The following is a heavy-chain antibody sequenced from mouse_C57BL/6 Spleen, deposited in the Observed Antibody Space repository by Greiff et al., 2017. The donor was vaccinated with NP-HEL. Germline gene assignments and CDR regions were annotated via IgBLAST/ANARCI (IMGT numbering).Heavy chain of an antibody. D-gene: IGHD1-1*01. CDR2: IDPANGNT. CDR1: GFNIKNTY. J-gene: IGHJ3*01. V-gene: IGHV14-3*01. Sequence: VHVKQSVAELVRPGASVKLSCTASGFNIKNTYMHWVKQRPEQGLEWIGRIDPANGNTKYAPKFQGKATITADTSSNTAYLQLSSLTSEDTAIYYCAGYYYGSSLFAYWGQGTLVTVSA. CDR3: AGYYYGSSLFAY.